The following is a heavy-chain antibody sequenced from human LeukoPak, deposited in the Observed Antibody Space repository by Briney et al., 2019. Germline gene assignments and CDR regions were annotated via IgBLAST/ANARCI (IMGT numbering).Heavy chain of an antibody. CDR1: GFTFSSYG. CDR2: IWYDGSNK. V-gene: IGHV3-33*01. D-gene: IGHD3-22*01. J-gene: IGHJ3*02. CDR3: ARPYYDSSGYYYWGNAFDI. Sequence: GGSLRLSCAASGFTFSSYGMHWVRQAPGKGLEWVAVIWYDGSNKYYADSVKGRFTISGDNSKNTLYLQMNSLRAEDTAVYYCARPYYDSSGYYYWGNAFDIWGQGTMVTVSS.